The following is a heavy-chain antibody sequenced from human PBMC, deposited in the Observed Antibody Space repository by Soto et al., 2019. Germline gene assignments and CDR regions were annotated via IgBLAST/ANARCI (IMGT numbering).Heavy chain of an antibody. Sequence: SVKVSCKASGFTFTSSAVQWVRQARGQRLEWIGWIVVGSGNTNYAQKFQERVTITRDMSTSTAYMELSSLRSEDTAVYYCAAEITGTTWDYYYGMDGWGQGTTVTVSS. CDR3: AAEITGTTWDYYYGMDG. CDR1: GFTFTSSA. J-gene: IGHJ6*02. D-gene: IGHD1-7*01. V-gene: IGHV1-58*01. CDR2: IVVGSGNT.